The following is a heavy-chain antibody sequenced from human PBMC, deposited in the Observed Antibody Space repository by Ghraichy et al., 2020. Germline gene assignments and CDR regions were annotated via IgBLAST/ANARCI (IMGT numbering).Heavy chain of an antibody. D-gene: IGHD2-21*02. V-gene: IGHV1-46*01. CDR2: INPSGGST. J-gene: IGHJ4*02. CDR3: ARDAYCGGDCYPPPDYYFDY. Sequence: ASVKVSCKASGYTFTSYYMHWVRQAPGQGLEWMGIINPSGGSTSYAQKFQGRVTMTRDTSTSTVYMELSSLRSEDTAVYYCARDAYCGGDCYPPPDYYFDYWGQGTLVTVSS. CDR1: GYTFTSYY.